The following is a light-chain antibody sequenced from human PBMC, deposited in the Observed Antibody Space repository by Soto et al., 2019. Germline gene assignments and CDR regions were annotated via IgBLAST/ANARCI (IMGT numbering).Light chain of an antibody. CDR2: GAS. CDR1: RSVATK. Sequence: EIVLTQSPATQSVSPGERAALSCKASRSVATKLAWYQQKPGQAPSLLIQGASVRDTGVPARFSGSGSGTEFTLTISGLQSEDSAIYYCEQYEDWYSFGQGTKLEIK. J-gene: IGKJ2*03. V-gene: IGKV3-15*01. CDR3: EQYEDWYS.